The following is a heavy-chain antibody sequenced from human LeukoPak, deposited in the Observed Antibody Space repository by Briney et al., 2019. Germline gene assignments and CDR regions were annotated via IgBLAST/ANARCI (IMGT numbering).Heavy chain of an antibody. J-gene: IGHJ4*02. CDR1: GFTFSTYE. CDR2: ISSSGSTI. CDR3: ARDLDGGNSFDY. Sequence: GGSLRLSCAASGFTFSTYEMSWVRQAPGKGLEWVSYISSSGSTIFYADSVMGRFTISRDNTKNSLYLQMNNLRAEDTAIYYCARDLDGGNSFDYWGQGTLVTVSS. D-gene: IGHD4-23*01. V-gene: IGHV3-48*03.